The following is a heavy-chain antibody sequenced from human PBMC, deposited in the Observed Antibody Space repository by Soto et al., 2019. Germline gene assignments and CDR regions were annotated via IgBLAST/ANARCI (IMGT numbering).Heavy chain of an antibody. CDR2: IWYDGTQK. Sequence: QVQLEESGGGVVQPGRSLRLSCEASGCTSNTYSMHWVRQPPGKGLEWLAAIWYDGTQKYYADSVKGRFIISRDNSKKTLYLEMNSLRAEDTAVYYCARAGGTTVTGLWHFDSWGQGTLVTVSS. CDR3: ARAGGTTVTGLWHFDS. V-gene: IGHV3-33*01. J-gene: IGHJ4*02. D-gene: IGHD4-17*01. CDR1: GCTSNTYS.